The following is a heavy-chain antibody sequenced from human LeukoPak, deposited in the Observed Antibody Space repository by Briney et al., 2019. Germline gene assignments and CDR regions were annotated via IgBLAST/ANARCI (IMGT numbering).Heavy chain of an antibody. J-gene: IGHJ4*02. CDR3: ARDGGSSRIFDY. V-gene: IGHV4-59*01. CDR1: GGSISYYY. D-gene: IGHD6-13*01. CDR2: IYYSGST. Sequence: SETLSLTCTVSGGSISYYYWSWIRQPPGKGLEWIGYIYYSGSTNYNPSLKSRVTISVDTSKNQFSLKLSSVTAADTAVYYCARDGGSSRIFDYWGQGTLVTVPS.